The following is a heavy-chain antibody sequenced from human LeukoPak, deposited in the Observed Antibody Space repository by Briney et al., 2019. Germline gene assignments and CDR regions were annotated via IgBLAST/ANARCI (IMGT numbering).Heavy chain of an antibody. V-gene: IGHV3-9*01. CDR3: AKDGDGYNPPYFDY. CDR1: GFTFDDYA. J-gene: IGHJ4*02. D-gene: IGHD5-24*01. Sequence: PGRSLRLSCAASGFTFDDYATHWVRQAPGKGLEWVSGISWNSGSIGYADSVKGRFTISRDNAKNSLYLQMNSLRAEDTALYYCAKDGDGYNPPYFDYWGQGTLVTVSS. CDR2: ISWNSGSI.